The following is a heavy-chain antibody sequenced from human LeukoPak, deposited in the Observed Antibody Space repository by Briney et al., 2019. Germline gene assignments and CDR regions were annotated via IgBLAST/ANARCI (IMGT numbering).Heavy chain of an antibody. CDR3: ARWSYSGSYYGGGHRGFDY. D-gene: IGHD1-26*01. Sequence: SETLSLTCTVSGGSIGSSYWSWIRQPAGKGLEWIGHIDSSETTSYNPSLKSRVTMSVDTSKNQFSLRLSSVTAADTAVYYCARWSYSGSYYGGGHRGFDYWGQGTLVTVSS. V-gene: IGHV4-4*07. CDR2: IDSSETT. CDR1: GGSIGSSY. J-gene: IGHJ4*02.